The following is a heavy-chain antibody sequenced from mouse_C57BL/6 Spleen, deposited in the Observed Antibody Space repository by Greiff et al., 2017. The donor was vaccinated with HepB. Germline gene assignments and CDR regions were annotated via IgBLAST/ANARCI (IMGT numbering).Heavy chain of an antibody. CDR1: GYTFTSYW. D-gene: IGHD2-4*01. V-gene: IGHV1-53*01. J-gene: IGHJ2*01. CDR3: ARGLGLRPPFDY. Sequence: QVQLQQPGPELVKPGASVKLSCKASGYTFTSYWMHWVKQRPGQGLEWIGNINPSNGGTNYNEKFKSKATLTVDKSSSTAYMQLSSLTSEDSAVYYCARGLGLRPPFDYWGQGTTLTVSS. CDR2: INPSNGGT.